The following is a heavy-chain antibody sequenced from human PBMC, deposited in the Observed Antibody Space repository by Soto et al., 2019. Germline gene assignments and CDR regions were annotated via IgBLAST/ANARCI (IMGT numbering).Heavy chain of an antibody. CDR3: ARDPYSGRVGAISVMGY. Sequence: QVQLVQSGAEVKKPGASVKVSCKASGYTFTSYGISWVRQAPGQGLEWMGWISAYNGNTNYAQKLQGRVTMTTDTTTRTAYMELRSLRSDDTAVYYCARDPYSGRVGAISVMGYWGQGTLVTVSS. J-gene: IGHJ4*02. CDR2: ISAYNGNT. CDR1: GYTFTSYG. V-gene: IGHV1-18*01. D-gene: IGHD1-26*01.